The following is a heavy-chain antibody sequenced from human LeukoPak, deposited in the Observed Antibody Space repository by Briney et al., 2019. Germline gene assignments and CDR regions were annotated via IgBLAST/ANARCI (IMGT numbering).Heavy chain of an antibody. D-gene: IGHD3-22*01. V-gene: IGHV1-69*05. J-gene: IGHJ4*02. Sequence: SVKVSCKASGGTFSSYAISWVRQAPGQGLEWMGGIIPIFGTANYAQKFQGRVTITTDESTSTAYMELSSLRSEDAAVYYCARDAYDSSGYYPYYFDYWGQGTLVTVSS. CDR3: ARDAYDSSGYYPYYFDY. CDR2: IIPIFGTA. CDR1: GGTFSSYA.